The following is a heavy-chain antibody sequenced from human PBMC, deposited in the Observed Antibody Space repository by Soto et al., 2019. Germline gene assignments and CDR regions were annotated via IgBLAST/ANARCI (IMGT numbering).Heavy chain of an antibody. CDR1: GGSISSSSYY. V-gene: IGHV4-39*01. Sequence: PSETLSLTCTVSGGSISSSSYYWGWIRQPPGKGLEWIGSIYYIGSTNYNPSLKSRVTISVDTSKNQFALKLSSVTAADTAVYYCARQGFIVVVVAATRWGWFDPWGQGTLVTVS. D-gene: IGHD2-15*01. CDR2: IYYIGST. CDR3: ARQGFIVVVVAATRWGWFDP. J-gene: IGHJ5*02.